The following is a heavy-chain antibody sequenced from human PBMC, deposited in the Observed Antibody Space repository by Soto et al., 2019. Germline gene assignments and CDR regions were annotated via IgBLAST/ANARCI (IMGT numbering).Heavy chain of an antibody. CDR2: IIPIFGTA. CDR3: ASKGGSSSYYYYGMDV. CDR1: GGTFSSYA. V-gene: IGHV1-69*13. Sequence: SVKVSCKASGGTFSSYAISWVRQAPGQGLEWMGGIIPIFGTANYAQKFQGRVTITADESTSTAYMELSSLRSEDTAVYYCASKGGSSSYYYYGMDVWGQGTTVTVSS. J-gene: IGHJ6*02. D-gene: IGHD6-6*01.